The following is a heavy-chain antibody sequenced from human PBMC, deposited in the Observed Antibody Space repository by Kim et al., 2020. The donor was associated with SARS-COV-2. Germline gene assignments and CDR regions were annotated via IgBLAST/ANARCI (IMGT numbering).Heavy chain of an antibody. CDR3: TRDWGWAAAH. D-gene: IGHD6-25*01. CDR2: SEK. J-gene: IGHJ4*02. V-gene: IGHV3-7*01. Sequence: SEKYHLDSVKGRFTVSRDNVKTSVYLQMNSLRAEDTAVYYCTRDWGWAAAHWGQGTLVTVSS.